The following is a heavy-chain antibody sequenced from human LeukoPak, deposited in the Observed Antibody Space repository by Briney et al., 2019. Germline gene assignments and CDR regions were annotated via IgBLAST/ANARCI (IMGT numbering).Heavy chain of an antibody. J-gene: IGHJ1*01. V-gene: IGHV1-18*04. CDR2: ISAYNGNT. CDR1: GYTFTGYY. Sequence: ASVKVSCKASGYTFTGYYMHWVRQAPGQGLEWMGWISAYNGNTNYAQKLQGRVTMTTDTSTSTAYMELRSLRSDDTAVYYCARAFDSGSYFPHWGQGTLVTVSS. D-gene: IGHD1-26*01. CDR3: ARAFDSGSYFPH.